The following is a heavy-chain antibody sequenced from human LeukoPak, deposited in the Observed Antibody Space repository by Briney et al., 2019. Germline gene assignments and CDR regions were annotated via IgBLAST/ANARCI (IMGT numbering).Heavy chain of an antibody. J-gene: IGHJ4*02. V-gene: IGHV3-23*01. CDR3: AKAPVTSCRGAFCYPFDS. CDR2: ISDTGNT. Sequence: PGGSLRLSCAASGFTLSSYAMSWVRQAPGKGLEWVSAISDTGNTYHADSVKGRFTISRDNSRNTMYLQMNSLRVEDAAVYYCAKAPVTSCRGAFCYPFDSWGQGTLVTVSS. D-gene: IGHD2-15*01. CDR1: GFTLSSYA.